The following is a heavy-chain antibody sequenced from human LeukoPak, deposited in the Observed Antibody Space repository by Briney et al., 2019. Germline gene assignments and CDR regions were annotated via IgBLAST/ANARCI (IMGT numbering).Heavy chain of an antibody. J-gene: IGHJ4*02. CDR2: IKSKTDGGTT. V-gene: IGHV3-15*01. Sequence: GGSLRLSCAASGFTLSNAWMSWVRQAPGKGLEWVGRIKSKTDGGTTDYAAPVKGRFTISRDDSKNTLYLQMNSLKTEDTAVYYCTTDLLYYYDSSGIAGYWGQGTLVTVSS. CDR1: GFTLSNAW. CDR3: TTDLLYYYDSSGIAGY. D-gene: IGHD3-22*01.